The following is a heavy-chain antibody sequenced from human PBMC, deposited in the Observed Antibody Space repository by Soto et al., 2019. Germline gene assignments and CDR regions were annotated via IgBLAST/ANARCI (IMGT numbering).Heavy chain of an antibody. CDR1: GITVTTNY. V-gene: IGHV3-53*01. CDR2: TYSGDNT. CDR3: ALRTYYYDSSSYYPGGY. Sequence: GGSLRLSCAASGITVTTNYMSWVRQAPGKGLEWVSVTYSGDNTYYADSVKGRFTISRDNSKNTLYLQMNSLRAEDTAVYYCALRTYYYDSSSYYPGGYWGQGTQVTVSS. J-gene: IGHJ4*02. D-gene: IGHD3-22*01.